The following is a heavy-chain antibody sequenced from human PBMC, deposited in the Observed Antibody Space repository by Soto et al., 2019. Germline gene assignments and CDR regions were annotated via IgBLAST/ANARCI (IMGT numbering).Heavy chain of an antibody. CDR2: INPNSGGT. CDR1: GYTFTGYY. J-gene: IGHJ4*01. Sequence: ASVKVSCKASGYTFTGYYMHWVRQAPGQGLEWMGWINPNSGGTNYAQKFQGRVTMTRDTSISTAYMELSRLRSDDTAVYYCGRHQRLSSGRLLPYCGHGTLVTVSP. V-gene: IGHV1-2*02. CDR3: GRHQRLSSGRLLPY. D-gene: IGHD1-26*01.